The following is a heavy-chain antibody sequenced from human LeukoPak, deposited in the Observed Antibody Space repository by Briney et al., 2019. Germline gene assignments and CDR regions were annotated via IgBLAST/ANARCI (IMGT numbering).Heavy chain of an antibody. V-gene: IGHV1-2*02. Sequence: ASVKVSCKTSGYTFAAYYIHWARQAPGQGLEWMGWINTASGGTSYAQKLQGRVTMTGDTSIGTAYMELSRLTSDDTAVYYCARDWEHAFDFWGQGTLVTVSS. CDR2: INTASGGT. CDR3: ARDWEHAFDF. J-gene: IGHJ4*02. CDR1: GYTFAAYY. D-gene: IGHD1/OR15-1a*01.